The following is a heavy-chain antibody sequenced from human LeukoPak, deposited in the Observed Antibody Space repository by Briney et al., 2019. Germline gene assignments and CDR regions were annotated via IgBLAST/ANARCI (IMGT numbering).Heavy chain of an antibody. Sequence: PSETLSLTCTVSGGSISSYYWSWLRQPPGKGLEWIGYIYYSGSTNYNPSLKSRVTISVDTSKNQFSLKLSSVTAADTAVYYCARGVWSGSYYRSYYYYYMDVWGKGTTVTISS. J-gene: IGHJ6*03. D-gene: IGHD1-26*01. CDR3: ARGVWSGSYYRSYYYYYMDV. V-gene: IGHV4-59*01. CDR2: IYYSGST. CDR1: GGSISSYY.